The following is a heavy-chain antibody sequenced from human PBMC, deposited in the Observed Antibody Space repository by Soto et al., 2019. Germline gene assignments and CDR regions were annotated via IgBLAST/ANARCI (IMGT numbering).Heavy chain of an antibody. CDR1: GYTFTIYW. CDR2: IYPSDSDT. V-gene: IGHV5-51*01. D-gene: IGHD1-26*01. J-gene: IGHJ4*02. Sequence: GETLKISCQVSGYTFTIYWIGWVRQMPGKGLEWMGIIYPSDSDTRYSPSFQGQVTISADQSINTAYLQWDSLKASDTAIDYCARPANSVGDHFDLRGQRTPVTVSS. CDR3: ARPANSVGDHFDL.